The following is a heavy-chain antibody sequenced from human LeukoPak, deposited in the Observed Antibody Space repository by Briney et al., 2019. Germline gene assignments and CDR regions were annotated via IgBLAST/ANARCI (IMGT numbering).Heavy chain of an antibody. Sequence: ASVKVSCKASGGTFSNYAINWVRQAPGQGLEWMGGIIPISGTANYAQMFQGRVTITADESTSTAYMELSSLRAEDTAVYYCAKDSSGTHLDYWGQGTLVTVSS. J-gene: IGHJ4*02. CDR2: IIPISGTA. CDR3: AKDSSGTHLDY. V-gene: IGHV1-69*13. CDR1: GGTFSNYA. D-gene: IGHD3-22*01.